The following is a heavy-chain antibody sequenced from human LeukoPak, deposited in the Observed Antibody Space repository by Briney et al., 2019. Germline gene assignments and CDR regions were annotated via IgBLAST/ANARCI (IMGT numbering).Heavy chain of an antibody. CDR1: GGSFSSYY. V-gene: IGHV4-59*01. D-gene: IGHD3-16*01. CDR2: IYYSGST. CDR3: AKSRGSAGGFDP. Sequence: SETLSLTCTVSGGSFSSYYWSWIRQPPGKGLEWIGYIYYSGSTNYNPSLKSRVTTSMNTNKNQLVLKLSSMSDADTAFYYCAKSRGSAGGFDPWGQGTLVTVSS. J-gene: IGHJ5*02.